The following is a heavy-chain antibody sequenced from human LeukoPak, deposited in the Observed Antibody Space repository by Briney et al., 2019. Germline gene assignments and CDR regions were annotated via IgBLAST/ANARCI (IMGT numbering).Heavy chain of an antibody. CDR2: ISYEGGTQ. J-gene: IGHJ5*02. CDR3: AKEGTPQVSTWYDL. Sequence: GMSLRLSCAASGVTLSPYGMHWVRQAPGKGLEWVAVISYEGGTQHYADSVKGRFIISRDNPKNTLYLQMNILRTEDTAVYYCAKEGTPQVSTWYDLWGQGTQVVVSS. D-gene: IGHD3-10*01. V-gene: IGHV3-30*18. CDR1: GVTLSPYG.